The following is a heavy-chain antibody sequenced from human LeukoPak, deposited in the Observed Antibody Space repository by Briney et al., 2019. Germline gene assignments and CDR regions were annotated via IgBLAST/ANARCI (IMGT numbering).Heavy chain of an antibody. D-gene: IGHD6-6*01. Sequence: HPGRSLRLSCAASGFTFSSYAMHWVRQAPGKGLEWVAVISYDGSNKYYADSVKGRFTISRDNSKNTLYLQMNSLRAEDTAVYYCARDLADSSSSFFDYWGQGTLVTVSS. V-gene: IGHV3-30*04. CDR3: ARDLADSSSSFFDY. J-gene: IGHJ4*02. CDR2: ISYDGSNK. CDR1: GFTFSSYA.